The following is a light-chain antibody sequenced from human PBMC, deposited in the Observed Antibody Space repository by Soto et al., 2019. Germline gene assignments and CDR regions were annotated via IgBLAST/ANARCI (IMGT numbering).Light chain of an antibody. J-gene: IGKJ2*01. CDR1: QSVSRNF. V-gene: IGKV3-20*01. CDR3: QQYASARRT. Sequence: ENVLTQSPGTLSLSPGERATLSCRASQSVSRNFLAWYQQEPCQPPRLLIYHASNRATGIPDRFSGSGSGTDFTPTISRLEPDYFAMYYCQQYASARRTFGQGTKLEIK. CDR2: HAS.